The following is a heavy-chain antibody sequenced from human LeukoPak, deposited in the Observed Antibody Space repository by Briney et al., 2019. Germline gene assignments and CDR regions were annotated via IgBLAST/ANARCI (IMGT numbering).Heavy chain of an antibody. Sequence: PGGSLRLSCAASGFTVSSNYMTWVRQAPGKGLEWVSVIYSGGSTYYADSVKGRFTISGDNSKNTLYLQMNSLRAEDTAVYYCAKLVVVPAAILVGPREPFDYWGQGTLVTVSS. CDR3: AKLVVVPAAILVGPREPFDY. D-gene: IGHD2-2*02. V-gene: IGHV3-53*01. CDR2: IYSGGST. CDR1: GFTVSSNY. J-gene: IGHJ4*02.